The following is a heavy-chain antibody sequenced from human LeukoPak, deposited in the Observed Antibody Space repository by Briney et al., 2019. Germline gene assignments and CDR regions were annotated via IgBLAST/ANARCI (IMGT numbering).Heavy chain of an antibody. V-gene: IGHV3-13*01. CDR2: IGTAGDT. CDR1: GFTFSSYD. CDR3: ARGVNYGSGSYYYDY. D-gene: IGHD3-10*01. J-gene: IGHJ4*02. Sequence: GGSLRLSCAASGFTFSSYDMHWVRQATGKGLEWVSAIGTAGDTYYPGSVKGRFTISRENAKNSLYLQMNSLRAGDTAVYYCARGVNYGSGSYYYDYWGQGTLVTVSS.